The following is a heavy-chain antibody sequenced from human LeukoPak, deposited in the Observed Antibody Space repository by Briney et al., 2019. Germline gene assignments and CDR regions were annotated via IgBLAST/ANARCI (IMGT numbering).Heavy chain of an antibody. CDR2: IWYDGSNK. CDR1: GFTFSSYG. D-gene: IGHD3-9*01. J-gene: IGHJ4*02. CDR3: ARDGHLLRYFDWLLPYFDY. Sequence: PGGSLRLSCAASGFTFSSYGMHWVRQAPGKGLEWVAVIWYDGSNKYYADFVKGRFTISRDNSKNTLYLQMNSLRAEDTAVYYCARDGHLLRYFDWLLPYFDYWGQGTLVTVSS. V-gene: IGHV3-33*01.